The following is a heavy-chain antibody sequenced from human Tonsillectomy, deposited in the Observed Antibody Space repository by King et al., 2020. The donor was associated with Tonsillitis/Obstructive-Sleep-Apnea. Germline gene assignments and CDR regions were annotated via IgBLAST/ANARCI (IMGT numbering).Heavy chain of an antibody. CDR3: ARAYCSTTNCYRTPYYMDV. J-gene: IGHJ6*03. V-gene: IGHV4-59*01. D-gene: IGHD2-2*01. CDR2: IYYSGST. CDR1: GGSMSSYY. Sequence: QVQLQESGPGLVKPSETLSLICTVSGGSMSSYYWSWIRQPPGKGLEWIGYIYYSGSTNYNPSLKSRVTISVETYKNQFSLKLNSVTAADTAMYYCARAYCSTTNCYRTPYYMDVWGKGTTVTVSS.